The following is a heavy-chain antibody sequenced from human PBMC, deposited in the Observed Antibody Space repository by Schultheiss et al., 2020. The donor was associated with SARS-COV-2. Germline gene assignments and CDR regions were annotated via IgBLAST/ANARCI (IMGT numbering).Heavy chain of an antibody. CDR2: IYHSGST. D-gene: IGHD2-15*01. CDR1: GGSISSSSYY. J-gene: IGHJ6*02. V-gene: IGHV4-30-2*01. CDR3: ARDTGPATRYYYYGMDV. Sequence: SETLSLTCTVSGGSISSSSYYWGWIRQPPGKGLEWIGYIYHSGSTYYNPSLKSRVTISVDRSKNQFSLKLSSVTAADTAVYYCARDTGPATRYYYYGMDVWGQGTTVTVSS.